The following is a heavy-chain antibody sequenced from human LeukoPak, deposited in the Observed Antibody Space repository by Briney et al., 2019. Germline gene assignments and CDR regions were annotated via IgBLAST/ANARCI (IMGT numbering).Heavy chain of an antibody. CDR1: GFTFSIYA. V-gene: IGHV3-23*01. CDR2: ISGSGGST. Sequence: GGSLRLSCAASGFTFSIYAMSWVRRAPGKGLEWASAISGSGGSTYYADSVKGRFTISRDNSKNTLYLQMNSLRAEDTAVYYCAKCHSSGYYFDAFDIWGQGTMVTVSS. D-gene: IGHD3-22*01. J-gene: IGHJ3*02. CDR3: AKCHSSGYYFDAFDI.